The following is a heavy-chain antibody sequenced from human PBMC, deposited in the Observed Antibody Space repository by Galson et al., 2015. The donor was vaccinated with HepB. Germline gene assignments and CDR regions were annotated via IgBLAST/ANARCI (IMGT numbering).Heavy chain of an antibody. J-gene: IGHJ5*02. CDR2: IIPTFGIA. Sequence: SVKVSCKASGGTFSSYGISWVRQAPGQGLEWMGGIIPTFGIANYAQKFQGRVTITADESTSTAYMELSSLRSEDTAVYYCVRDNMGGIAAAAPNWFDPWGQGTLVTVSS. D-gene: IGHD6-13*01. CDR3: VRDNMGGIAAAAPNWFDP. V-gene: IGHV1-69*13. CDR1: GGTFSSYG.